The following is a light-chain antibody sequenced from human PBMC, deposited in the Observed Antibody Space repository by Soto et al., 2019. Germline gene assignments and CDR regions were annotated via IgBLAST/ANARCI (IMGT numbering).Light chain of an antibody. CDR2: DVT. CDR1: SSDVGAYNY. J-gene: IGLJ1*01. Sequence: QSALTQPASVSGSPGQSIAISCTGTSSDVGAYNYVSWYQQHPGKVPKLVIYDVTNRPSGVSDRFSGSKSGNTASLTISGLQAEDEADYYCSLYTSNTTPYVFGTGTKVTVL. CDR3: SLYTSNTTPYV. V-gene: IGLV2-14*01.